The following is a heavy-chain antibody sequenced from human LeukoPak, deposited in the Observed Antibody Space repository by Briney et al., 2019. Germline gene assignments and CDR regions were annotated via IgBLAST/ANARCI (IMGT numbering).Heavy chain of an antibody. V-gene: IGHV3-73*01. CDR3: TRQGGDGYNFEGDYYYYMDV. J-gene: IGHJ6*03. Sequence: GGSLRLSCAASGFTFSGSAMHWVRQASGKGLEWVGRIRSKANSYATAYAASVKSRFTISRDDSKNTAYLQMNSLKTEDTAVYYCTRQGGDGYNFEGDYYYYMDVWGKGTTVTVSS. D-gene: IGHD5-24*01. CDR2: IRSKANSYAT. CDR1: GFTFSGSA.